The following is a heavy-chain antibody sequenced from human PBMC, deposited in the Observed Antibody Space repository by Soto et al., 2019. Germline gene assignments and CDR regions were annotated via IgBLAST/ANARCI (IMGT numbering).Heavy chain of an antibody. Sequence: QVQLVESGGGVVQPGRSLRLSCAASGFTFSSYAMHWVRQAPGKGLEWVAVISYDGSNKYYADSVKGRFTISRDNSKNTLYLQMNSLRAEDTAVYYCARDRLKTGYSSSWALNYYYYGMDVWGQGTTVTVSS. J-gene: IGHJ6*02. CDR2: ISYDGSNK. D-gene: IGHD6-13*01. CDR3: ARDRLKTGYSSSWALNYYYYGMDV. CDR1: GFTFSSYA. V-gene: IGHV3-30-3*01.